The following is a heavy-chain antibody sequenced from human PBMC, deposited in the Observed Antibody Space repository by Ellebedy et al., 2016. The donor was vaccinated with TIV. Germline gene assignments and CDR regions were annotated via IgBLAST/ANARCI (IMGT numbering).Heavy chain of an antibody. CDR3: ARGRGIRGWYAEYFQH. Sequence: ASVKVSXXASGYTFTSYDINWVRQATGQGLEWMGWMNPNSGNTGYAQKFQGRVTMTRNTSITTAYMELSSLRSEDTAVYYCARGRGIRGWYAEYFQHWGQGTLVTASS. CDR2: MNPNSGNT. V-gene: IGHV1-8*01. D-gene: IGHD6-19*01. CDR1: GYTFTSYD. J-gene: IGHJ1*01.